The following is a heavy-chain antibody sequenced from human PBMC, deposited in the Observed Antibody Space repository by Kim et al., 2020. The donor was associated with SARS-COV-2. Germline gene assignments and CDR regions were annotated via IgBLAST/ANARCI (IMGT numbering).Heavy chain of an antibody. CDR3: AKGSPYYDILTGYYPGYFDY. D-gene: IGHD3-9*01. V-gene: IGHV3-23*01. J-gene: IGHJ4*02. Sequence: RFTISRDNSKNTLYLQMNSLRAEDTAVYYCAKGSPYYDILTGYYPGYFDYWGQGTLVTVSA.